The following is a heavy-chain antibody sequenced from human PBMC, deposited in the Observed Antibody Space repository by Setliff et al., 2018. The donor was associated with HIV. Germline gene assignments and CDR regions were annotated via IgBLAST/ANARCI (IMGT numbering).Heavy chain of an antibody. V-gene: IGHV3-30*02. D-gene: IGHD3-10*01. Sequence: GGSLRLSCEASGFTFSSHGMHWLRQAPGKGLEWVTFIRYDGSDIHYADSVKGRFTISRDNSKNTLYLQMNSLRVEDAAVYYCARGFWEIYYYYYMDVWGKGTTVTVSS. CDR1: GFTFSSHG. J-gene: IGHJ6*03. CDR2: IRYDGSDI. CDR3: ARGFWEIYYYYYMDV.